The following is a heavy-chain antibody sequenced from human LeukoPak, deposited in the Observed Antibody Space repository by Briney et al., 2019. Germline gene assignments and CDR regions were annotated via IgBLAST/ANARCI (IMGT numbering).Heavy chain of an antibody. V-gene: IGHV3-48*03. CDR3: ARYSGSYSKVDY. Sequence: GGSLRLSCAASGFTFSSYEMNWVRQAPGKGLEWVSYISSSGSSIYYADSVKGRFTISRDNAKNSLSLQMNSLRAEDTAVYHCARYSGSYSKVDYWGQGTLVTVSS. CDR1: GFTFSSYE. D-gene: IGHD1-26*01. J-gene: IGHJ4*02. CDR2: ISSSGSSI.